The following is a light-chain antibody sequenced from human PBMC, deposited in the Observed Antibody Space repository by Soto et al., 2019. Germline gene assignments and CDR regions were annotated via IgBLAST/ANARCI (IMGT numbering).Light chain of an antibody. J-gene: IGKJ1*01. Sequence: AIQLTQSPSSLSASVVDRVTITCRASQAIRSALGWYQQKPGKVPKLLIYAASTLQSGVPSRFSGSGFGTDFTLTISRLQPEDFATYYCLLDFGYFWAFGQGTKVDIK. CDR1: QAIRSA. CDR3: LLDFGYFWA. V-gene: IGKV1-6*01. CDR2: AAS.